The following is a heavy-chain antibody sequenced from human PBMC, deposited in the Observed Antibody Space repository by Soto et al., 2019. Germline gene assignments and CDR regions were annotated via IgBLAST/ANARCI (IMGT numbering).Heavy chain of an antibody. CDR2: IGTYNRNT. V-gene: IGHV1-18*04. J-gene: IGHJ4*02. CDR1: GYTFTTYG. D-gene: IGHD1-20*01. CDR3: AREGISGIDY. Sequence: EASVKVSCKASGYTFTTYGITWVRQAPGQGLAWMGWIGTYNRNTHYARELQGRLTLTTDTSSSTAYMELGSLGSDDTAVYYCAREGISGIDYWGQGTLVTVSS.